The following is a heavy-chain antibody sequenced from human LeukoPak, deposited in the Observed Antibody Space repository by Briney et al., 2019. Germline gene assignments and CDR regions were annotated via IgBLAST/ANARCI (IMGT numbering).Heavy chain of an antibody. V-gene: IGHV1-2*02. CDR3: ARDGRGYSGWGSGGDPSDY. CDR2: INPNSGVP. CDR1: GYTFTGYY. J-gene: IGHJ4*02. Sequence: GASVTVSCKASGYTFTGYYMHWVRQAPGQGLEWMGWINPNSGVPNYAQKFQGRVTMNRDTSISTAYMELRRLRSDDTAVYYCARDGRGYSGWGSGGDPSDYWGQGTLVTVSS. D-gene: IGHD5-12*01.